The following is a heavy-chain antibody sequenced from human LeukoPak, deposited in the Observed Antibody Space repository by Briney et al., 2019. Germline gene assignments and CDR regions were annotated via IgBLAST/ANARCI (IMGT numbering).Heavy chain of an antibody. CDR1: GYIFTNYW. V-gene: IGHV5-51*01. D-gene: IGHD6-19*01. J-gene: IGHJ4*02. CDR2: IYPGDSDT. Sequence: GESLKISCKDSGYIFTNYWIAWVRQMPGKGLEWMGTIYPGDSDTRYSPSFQGQITISDEKSISTAHLQWSSLKASDTAMYYCARRVERGSGYDYWGQGTLVTVSS. CDR3: ARRVERGSGYDY.